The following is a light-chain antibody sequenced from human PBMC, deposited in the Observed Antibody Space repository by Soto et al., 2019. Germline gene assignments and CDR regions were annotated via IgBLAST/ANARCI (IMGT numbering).Light chain of an antibody. CDR2: SNN. CDR1: SSNIGSNY. CDR3: AAWDDSLSGWV. V-gene: IGLV1-47*02. Sequence: QSVLTQPPSASGTPGQRVTISCSGSSSNIGSNYVYWYQQLPGTAPKLLIYSNNQRPSGVPDRFSGSKSGTSASLAISGLRSEDEAAYYCAAWDDSLSGWVFGGGTKLTVL. J-gene: IGLJ3*02.